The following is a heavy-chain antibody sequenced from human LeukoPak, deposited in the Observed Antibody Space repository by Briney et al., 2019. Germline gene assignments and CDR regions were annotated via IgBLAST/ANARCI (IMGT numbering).Heavy chain of an antibody. D-gene: IGHD4-11*01. Sequence: GGSLRLSCAASGFTVSGHYMSWVRQAPGKGLEWVSLIYSGGNTYYADSVKGRFTISRDNSKNTLYLQMNSLRAEDTAVYYCARDPYDYSTYVGENWFDPWGQGTLVTVSS. CDR1: GFTVSGHY. CDR2: IYSGGNT. J-gene: IGHJ5*02. V-gene: IGHV3-66*01. CDR3: ARDPYDYSTYVGENWFDP.